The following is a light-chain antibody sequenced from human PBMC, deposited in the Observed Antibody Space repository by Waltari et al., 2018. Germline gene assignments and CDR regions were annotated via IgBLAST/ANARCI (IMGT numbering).Light chain of an antibody. Sequence: QSALTQPASVSGSPGQSVTISCTGTAYDVGGYNYVSWYQQHPDKAPKLILYEVSNRPSGVSDRFSGSKSGDTASLTISGLQSEDASDYYCSSYTSTSTLVFGGGTKVTVL. CDR3: SSYTSTSTLV. CDR2: EVS. V-gene: IGLV2-14*01. J-gene: IGLJ2*01. CDR1: AYDVGGYNY.